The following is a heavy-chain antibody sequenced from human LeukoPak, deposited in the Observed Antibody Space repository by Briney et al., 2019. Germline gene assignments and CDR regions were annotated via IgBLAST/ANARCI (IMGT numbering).Heavy chain of an antibody. CDR3: ARGLGYSYGYGIDY. CDR1: GFIFSSYA. Sequence: PGTSLRLSCAASGFIFSSYAMHWVRQAPGKGPEWVAIIWFDGSNKYYAESVEGRFTISRDNSKNTLYLQMNSLRAEDTAVYSCARGLGYSYGYGIDYWGQGTLVIASS. CDR2: IWFDGSNK. J-gene: IGHJ4*02. V-gene: IGHV3-33*01. D-gene: IGHD5-18*01.